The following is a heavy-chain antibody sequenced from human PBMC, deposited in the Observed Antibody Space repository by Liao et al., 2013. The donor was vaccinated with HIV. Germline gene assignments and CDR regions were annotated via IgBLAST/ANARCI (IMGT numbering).Heavy chain of an antibody. V-gene: IGHV4-30-4*08. J-gene: IGHJ3*01. Sequence: QVQLQESGPGLVKPSQTLSLTCTVSGVSISSDDYYWSWIRQPPGKGLEWIGYIYFSGNTYYNPSLKSRVTISLDTSKNQFSLKLSSVTAADTAVYYCARSQLGNAFDVWGQGTMVTVSS. CDR1: GVSISSDDYY. CDR3: ARSQLGNAFDV. D-gene: IGHD7-27*01. CDR2: IYFSGNT.